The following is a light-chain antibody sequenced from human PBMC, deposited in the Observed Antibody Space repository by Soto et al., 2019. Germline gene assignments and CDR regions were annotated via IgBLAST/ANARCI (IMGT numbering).Light chain of an antibody. Sequence: DIQMTQSPSSLSASVGDRVTITCRASQGISNYLAWYQQKPGKVPKLLICAASTLQSGVPSRFSGSGSGTXXXXXIXXXXXXXXXTYYCQKYNSAPLTFGGGTKVEIK. CDR2: AAS. CDR3: QKYNSAPLT. J-gene: IGKJ4*01. CDR1: QGISNY. V-gene: IGKV1-27*01.